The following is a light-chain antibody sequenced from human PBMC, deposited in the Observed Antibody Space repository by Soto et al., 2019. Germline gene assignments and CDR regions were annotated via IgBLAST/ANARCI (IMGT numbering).Light chain of an antibody. Sequence: EIVLTQSPGTPSLSPGERATLSCRASQSISTNSLAWYQHRPGQAPRLLVYATSSRATGIPDRFSGSGSGTDFTLTISRLEPEDFAVYYCQHNSFGQGTRLEIK. CDR1: QSISTNS. V-gene: IGKV3-20*01. J-gene: IGKJ2*01. CDR2: ATS. CDR3: QHNS.